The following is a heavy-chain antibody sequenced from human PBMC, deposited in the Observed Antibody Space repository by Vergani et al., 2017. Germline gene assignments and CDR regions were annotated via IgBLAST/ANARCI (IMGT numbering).Heavy chain of an antibody. CDR2: IYYSGST. CDR1: GGSISSGDYY. Sequence: QVQLQESGPGLVKPSQTLSLTCTVSGGSISSGDYYWSWIRQPPGKGLEWIGYIYYSGSTNYNPSLKSRVTISVDKSKNQFSLKLSSVTAADTAVYYCAREISGGAWFDPWGQGTLVTVSS. D-gene: IGHD3-10*01. V-gene: IGHV4-30-4*08. J-gene: IGHJ5*02. CDR3: AREISGGAWFDP.